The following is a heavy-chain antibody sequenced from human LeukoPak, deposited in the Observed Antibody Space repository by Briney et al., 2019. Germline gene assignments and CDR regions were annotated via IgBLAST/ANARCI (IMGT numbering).Heavy chain of an antibody. CDR1: GFTFSSYE. CDR3: ARYESIRWFGRRFDY. CDR2: ISSSGSTI. D-gene: IGHD3-10*01. Sequence: GGSLRLSCAASGFTFSSYEMNWVRQAPGKGLEWVSYISSSGSTIYYADSVKGRFTISRDNAKNSLYLQMNSLRAEDTAVYYCARYESIRWFGRRFDYCGQGTLVTVAS. J-gene: IGHJ4*02. V-gene: IGHV3-48*03.